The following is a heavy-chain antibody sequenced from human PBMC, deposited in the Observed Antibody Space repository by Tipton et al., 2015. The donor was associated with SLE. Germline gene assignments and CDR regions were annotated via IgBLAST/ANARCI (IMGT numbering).Heavy chain of an antibody. D-gene: IGHD3-10*01. Sequence: TLSLTCTVSGGSISSIIYYWGWIRQPPGKGLEWIGSMYYSGSTYYNPSLKSRVTISVDTSKNQFSLKLSSVTAADTAVYYCARDRYYGSGSLGSNYYYMDVWGKGTTVTVSS. J-gene: IGHJ6*03. CDR1: GGSISSIIYY. CDR3: ARDRYYGSGSLGSNYYYMDV. V-gene: IGHV4-39*07. CDR2: MYYSGST.